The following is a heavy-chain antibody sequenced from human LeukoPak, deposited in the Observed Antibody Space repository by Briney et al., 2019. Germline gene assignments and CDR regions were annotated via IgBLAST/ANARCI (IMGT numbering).Heavy chain of an antibody. J-gene: IGHJ4*02. D-gene: IGHD1-14*01. V-gene: IGHV3-23*01. CDR2: ISNSGTST. Sequence: GGSLRLSCAASGFTFSSYAMSWVRQAPGKGLEWVSAISNSGTSTFYADSVKGRFTISRDNAKNSLYLQMNSLRAEDTALYYCAKDGRNFFDYWGQGTLVTVSS. CDR1: GFTFSSYA. CDR3: AKDGRNFFDY.